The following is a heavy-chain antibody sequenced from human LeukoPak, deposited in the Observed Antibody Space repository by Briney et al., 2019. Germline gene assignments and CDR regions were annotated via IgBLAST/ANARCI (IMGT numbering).Heavy chain of an antibody. J-gene: IGHJ4*02. CDR3: ARGYRGVTNLPLGC. V-gene: IGHV4-31*03. D-gene: IGHD3-10*01. Sequence: SETLSLTCTVSGGSISSGGYYWSWIRQHPGKGLEWIGYIYYSGSTYYNPSLKSRVTISVDTSKNQFSLKLSSVTAADTAVYYCARGYRGVTNLPLGCWGQGTLVTVSS. CDR2: IYYSGST. CDR1: GGSISSGGYY.